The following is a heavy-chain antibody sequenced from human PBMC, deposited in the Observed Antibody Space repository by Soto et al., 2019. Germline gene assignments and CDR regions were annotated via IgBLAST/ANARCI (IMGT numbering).Heavy chain of an antibody. CDR1: GFSVNSNY. V-gene: IGHV3-66*01. Sequence: EVQLVESGGGLVQPGGSLRLSCAASGFSVNSNYMTWVRQAPGKGLEWVSVIYSGGTTYYVDSVRGRFTISRDTSKNTLYLQMNSLRAEDTAVYYCARDAGDFWRGYYYYYYMDVWGTGTTVTVSS. CDR3: ARDAGDFWRGYYYYYYMDV. D-gene: IGHD3-3*01. CDR2: IYSGGTT. J-gene: IGHJ6*03.